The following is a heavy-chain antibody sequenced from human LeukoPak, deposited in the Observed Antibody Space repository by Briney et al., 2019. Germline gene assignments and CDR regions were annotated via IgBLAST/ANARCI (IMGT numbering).Heavy chain of an antibody. CDR1: GGSFSDYY. D-gene: IGHD6-19*01. V-gene: IGHV4-34*01. CDR3: ARGGTTVAGTFWFDP. CDR2: INHSGST. J-gene: IGHJ5*02. Sequence: SETLSLTCAVYGGSFSDYYWSWIRQPPGKGLEWIGEINHSGSTNYNPSLKSRVTISVDKSKSQFSLKLSSVTAADTAVYYCARGGTTVAGTFWFDPWGQGTLVTVSS.